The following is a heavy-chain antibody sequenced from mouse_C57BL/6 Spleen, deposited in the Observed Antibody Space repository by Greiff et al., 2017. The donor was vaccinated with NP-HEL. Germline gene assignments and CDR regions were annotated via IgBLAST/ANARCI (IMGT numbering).Heavy chain of an antibody. J-gene: IGHJ1*03. V-gene: IGHV8-12*01. CDR1: GFSLSTSGMG. CDR3: ARKGDYGSSYEGDWYFDV. Sequence: QVTLKVCGPGILQSSQTLSLTCSFSGFSLSTSGMGVSWIRQPSGKGLEWLAHIYWDDDKRYNPSLKSRLTISKDTSRNQVFLKITSVDTADTATYYCARKGDYGSSYEGDWYFDVWGTGTTVTVSS. CDR2: IYWDDDK. D-gene: IGHD1-1*01.